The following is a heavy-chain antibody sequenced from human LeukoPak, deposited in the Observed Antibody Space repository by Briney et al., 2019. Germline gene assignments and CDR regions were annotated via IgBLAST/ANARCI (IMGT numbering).Heavy chain of an antibody. CDR2: ISSSGSTI. CDR1: GFTFSDYY. Sequence: GGSLRLSCAASGFTFSDYYMSWIRQAPGKGLEWVSYISSSGSTIYYADSGKGRFTISSENAKNSLYLQMNNLRVEDTAVYYCARDQPIGYNYGYPFDNWGQGTLVTVSS. D-gene: IGHD5-18*01. CDR3: ARDQPIGYNYGYPFDN. V-gene: IGHV3-11*04. J-gene: IGHJ4*02.